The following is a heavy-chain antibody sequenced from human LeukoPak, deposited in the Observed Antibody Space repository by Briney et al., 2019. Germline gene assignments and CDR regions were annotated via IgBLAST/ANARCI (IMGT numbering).Heavy chain of an antibody. V-gene: IGHV4-59*12. CDR2: ISYSGST. Sequence: SETLSLTCIVSGGSFGNYYWSWIRQPPRKGLEWIGSISYSGSTYYNPSLESRVTISVDTSKNQFSLKLNSLTAADTAVYYCSSLTGYDNYWGQGTLVTVSS. J-gene: IGHJ4*02. CDR1: GGSFGNYY. D-gene: IGHD3-9*01. CDR3: SSLTGYDNY.